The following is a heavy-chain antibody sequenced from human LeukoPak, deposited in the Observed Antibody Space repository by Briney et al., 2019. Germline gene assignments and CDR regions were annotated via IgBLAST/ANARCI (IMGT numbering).Heavy chain of an antibody. J-gene: IGHJ4*02. CDR2: ISYDGTNK. CDR3: AKDLNYDFWSGLGN. V-gene: IGHV3-30*18. D-gene: IGHD3-3*01. Sequence: GRSLRLSCAVSGFTFSSYGMHWVRQAPGKGLEWMAVISYDGTNKYYADSVKGRFTISRDNSKNTLYLQMNSLRAENTAVYYCAKDLNYDFWSGLGNWGQGTLVTVSS. CDR1: GFTFSSYG.